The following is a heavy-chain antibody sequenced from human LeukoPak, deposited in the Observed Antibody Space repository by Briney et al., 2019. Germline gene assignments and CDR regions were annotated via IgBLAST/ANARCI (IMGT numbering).Heavy chain of an antibody. Sequence: GGSLRLSCAASGFTFSSYSMNWVRQVPGKGLEWVSYISTRTISYADSVKGRFTISRDNAKNSVYLQMNSLRDEDTAVYFCARDIDWGFDRWGQGTLVTVSS. D-gene: IGHD3-9*01. CDR1: GFTFSSYS. CDR3: ARDIDWGFDR. V-gene: IGHV3-48*02. J-gene: IGHJ4*02. CDR2: ISTRTI.